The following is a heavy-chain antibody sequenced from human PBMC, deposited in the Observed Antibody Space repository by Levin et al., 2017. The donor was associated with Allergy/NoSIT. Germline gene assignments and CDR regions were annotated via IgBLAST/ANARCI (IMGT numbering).Heavy chain of an antibody. J-gene: IGHJ4*02. Sequence: GGSLRLSCAASGFTFSSYEMNWVRRAPGKGLEWVSYISSTGSPTYSADSVKGRFTISRDNAKNSLYLHMNSLRAEDTAVYYCARQLGNYWSGYNYFNYWDLRALVTVSS. CDR3: ARQLGNYWSGYNYFNY. CDR1: GFTFSSYE. D-gene: IGHD3-3*01. CDR2: ISSTGSPT. V-gene: IGHV3-48*03.